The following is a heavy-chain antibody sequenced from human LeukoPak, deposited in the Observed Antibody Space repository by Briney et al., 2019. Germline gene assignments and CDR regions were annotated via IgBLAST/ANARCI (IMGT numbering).Heavy chain of an antibody. CDR1: GYNFPIYW. CDR2: IIPIFGTA. J-gene: IGHJ3*02. CDR3: ASTPNSSGYRGAFDI. Sequence: KISCQGSGYNFPIYWIGWVRQMPGQGLEWMGGIIPIFGTANYAQKFQGRVTITTDESTSTAYMELSSLRSEDTAVYYCASTPNSSGYRGAFDIWGQGTMVTVSS. D-gene: IGHD3-22*01. V-gene: IGHV1-69*05.